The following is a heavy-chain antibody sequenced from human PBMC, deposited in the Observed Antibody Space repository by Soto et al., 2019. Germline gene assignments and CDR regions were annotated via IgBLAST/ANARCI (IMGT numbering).Heavy chain of an antibody. CDR2: ISWTSGSI. J-gene: IGHJ4*02. CDR3: AKGRQFGGSGLFDY. Sequence: EVQLVESGGGLVQPGRSLRLSCAASGFTFDAYAMYWVRQAPGKGLEWVSGISWTSGSIGYADSVKGRFTISRDNAKNSLYLQMNSLRAEDTALYYCAKGRQFGGSGLFDYWGQGTLVTVSS. V-gene: IGHV3-9*01. CDR1: GFTFDAYA. D-gene: IGHD2-15*01.